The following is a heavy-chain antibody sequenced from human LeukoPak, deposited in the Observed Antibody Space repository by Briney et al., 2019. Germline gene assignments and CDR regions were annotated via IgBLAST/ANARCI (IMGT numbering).Heavy chain of an antibody. CDR1: GGSISSSSYY. Sequence: PSETLSLTCTVSGGSISSSSYYWGWIRQPPGKGLEWIGEINHSGSTNYNPSLKSRVTISVDTSKNQFSLKLSSVTAADTAVYYCARLSTNVSMIVVVPEGFYYMDVWGKGTTVTISS. CDR3: ARLSTNVSMIVVVPEGFYYMDV. D-gene: IGHD3-22*01. V-gene: IGHV4-39*07. J-gene: IGHJ6*03. CDR2: INHSGST.